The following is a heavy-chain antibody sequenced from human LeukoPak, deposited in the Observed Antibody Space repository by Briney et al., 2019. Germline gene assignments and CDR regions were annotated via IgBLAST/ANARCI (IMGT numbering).Heavy chain of an antibody. CDR1: GFTVSSNY. CDR2: IYSGGST. CDR3: ARVPSPYGDGADFDY. V-gene: IGHV3-53*01. J-gene: IGHJ4*02. D-gene: IGHD4-17*01. Sequence: GGSLRLSCAASGFTVSSNYMSWVRQAPGKGLEWVSVIYSGGSTYYADSVKGRFTISRDNSKNTLYLQMNSLRAEDTAVYYCARVPSPYGDGADFDYWGQGTLVTVSS.